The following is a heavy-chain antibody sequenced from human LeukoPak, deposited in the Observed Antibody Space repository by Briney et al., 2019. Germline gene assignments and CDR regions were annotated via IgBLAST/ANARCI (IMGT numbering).Heavy chain of an antibody. J-gene: IGHJ6*03. CDR1: GGSFSGYY. CDR2: IYHSGST. Sequence: SETLSLTCAIYGGSFSGYYWSWIRQPPGKGLEWIEEIYHSGSTNYNPSLKSRVTISVDKSKNQFSLKLSSVTAADTAVYYCARERITMVRGVFPYYMDVWGKGTTVTVSS. CDR3: ARERITMVRGVFPYYMDV. D-gene: IGHD3-10*01. V-gene: IGHV4-34*01.